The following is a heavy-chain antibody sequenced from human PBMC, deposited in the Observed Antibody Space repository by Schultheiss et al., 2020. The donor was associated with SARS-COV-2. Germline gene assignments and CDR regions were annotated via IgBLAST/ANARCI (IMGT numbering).Heavy chain of an antibody. CDR1: GGSISSYY. V-gene: IGHV4-59*08. CDR2: IYYSGST. D-gene: IGHD3-10*01. CDR3: ARHGSMVRGVNSFHFDY. Sequence: SETLSLTCTVSGGSISSYYWSWIRQPPGKGLEWIGYIYYSGSTNYNPSLKSRVTISVDTSKNQFSLKLSSVTAADTAVYYCARHGSMVRGVNSFHFDYWGQGTLVTVSS. J-gene: IGHJ4*02.